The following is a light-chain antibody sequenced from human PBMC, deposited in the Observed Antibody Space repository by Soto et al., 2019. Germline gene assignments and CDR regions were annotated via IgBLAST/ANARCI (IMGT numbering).Light chain of an antibody. V-gene: IGLV2-14*01. J-gene: IGLJ1*01. CDR1: SSDVGGYNY. CDR3: SSYTSSSIYV. Sequence: QSALTQPASVSGSPGQSITISCTGTSSDVGGYNYVSWYQQHPGKAPQLMIYDVSNRPSGVSNRFSGSKSGNTASLSISGLQAEYEADYYCSSYTSSSIYVFGTGTKLTVL. CDR2: DVS.